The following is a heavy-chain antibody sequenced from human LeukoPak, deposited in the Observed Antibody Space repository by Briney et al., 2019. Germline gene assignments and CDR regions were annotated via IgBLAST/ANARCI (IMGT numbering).Heavy chain of an antibody. CDR2: IGANGGAT. CDR1: GFIFSNYY. Sequence: GGSLRLSCAASGFIFSNYYWVWVRQAPGKGLELFSGIGANGGATYYADSVKGRFTISRDNSRETLYLHMNGLRADDTAVYYCGRDPNGDYLGAFDFWGQGTTVSVSS. V-gene: IGHV3-23*01. J-gene: IGHJ3*01. CDR3: GRDPNGDYLGAFDF. D-gene: IGHD4-17*01.